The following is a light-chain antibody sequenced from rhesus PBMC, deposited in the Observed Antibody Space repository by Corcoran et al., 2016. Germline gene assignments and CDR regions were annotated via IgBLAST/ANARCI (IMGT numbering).Light chain of an antibody. Sequence: DIQMTQSPSSLSASVGDRVTITCQARQDNGSGLAWDQQKPGKAPKVLLYAASPLQSGGPSRFSGSGSGTAFTLTINSLQPADFAPYYFHQHNSYPLTFGGGTKVEIK. J-gene: IGKJ4*01. CDR2: AAS. CDR3: HQHNSYPLT. V-gene: IGKV1-33*02. CDR1: QDNGSG.